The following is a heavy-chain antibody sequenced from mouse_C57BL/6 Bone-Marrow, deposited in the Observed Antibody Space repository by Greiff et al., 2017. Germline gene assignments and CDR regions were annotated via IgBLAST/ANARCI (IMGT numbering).Heavy chain of an antibody. CDR2: IDPETGGT. V-gene: IGHV1-15*01. CDR3: TTPYYYGRYWYFDV. CDR1: GYTFTDYE. D-gene: IGHD1-1*01. J-gene: IGHJ1*03. Sequence: QVQLKQSGAELVRPGASVTLSCKASGYTFTDYEMHWVKQTPVHGLEWIGAIDPETGGTAYNQKFKGKAILTADKSSSTAYMELRSLPSEDSAVYYCTTPYYYGRYWYFDVWGTGTTVTVSS.